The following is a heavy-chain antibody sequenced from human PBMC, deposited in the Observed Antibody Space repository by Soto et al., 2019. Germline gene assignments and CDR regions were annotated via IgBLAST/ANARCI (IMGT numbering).Heavy chain of an antibody. J-gene: IGHJ4*02. CDR1: GFTFSSFA. D-gene: IGHD3-10*01. CDR3: VKDHGTAMARGGLAS. CDR2: ISDTGGYT. V-gene: IGHV3-64D*06. Sequence: EVQLEESGGNLVQPGGSLRLSCSASGFTFSSFAMHWVRQAPGKGLEYISSISDTGGYTPYADSVKGRFTISRDNSKNTLYLQMSSLRPDDTAVYYCVKDHGTAMARGGLASWGQGALVTVSS.